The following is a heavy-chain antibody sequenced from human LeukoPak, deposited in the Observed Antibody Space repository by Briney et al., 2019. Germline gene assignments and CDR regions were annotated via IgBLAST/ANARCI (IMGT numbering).Heavy chain of an antibody. CDR3: ARGYYDILTGYNPFDY. CDR1: GGSISSSSYY. Sequence: SETLSLTCTVSGGSISSSSYYWGWIRQPPGKGLEWIGSIYYSGSTYYNPSLKSRVTISVDTSKNQFSLKLSSVTAADTAVYYCARGYYDILTGYNPFDYWGQGTLVTVSS. V-gene: IGHV4-39*07. CDR2: IYYSGST. D-gene: IGHD3-9*01. J-gene: IGHJ4*02.